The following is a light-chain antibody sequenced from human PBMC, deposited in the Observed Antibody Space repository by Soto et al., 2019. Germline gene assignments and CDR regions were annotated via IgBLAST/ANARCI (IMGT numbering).Light chain of an antibody. CDR2: AVS. V-gene: IGLV2-11*01. J-gene: IGLJ3*02. CDR1: SSDVSAFNY. CDR3: CSYADAYTWV. Sequence: QSALSQPRSVSGSPGQSVTISCTGTSSDVSAFNYVSWYQQLPGKAPKLLIYAVSERPSGVPDRFSGSKSGNTASLTISGLKVEDDADYYCCSYADAYTWVFGAGTKLTVL.